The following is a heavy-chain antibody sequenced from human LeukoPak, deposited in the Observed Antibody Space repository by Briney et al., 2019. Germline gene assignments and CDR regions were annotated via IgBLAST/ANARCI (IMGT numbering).Heavy chain of an antibody. V-gene: IGHV3-23*01. J-gene: IGHJ4*02. CDR2: ISGSGGST. CDR3: AKSRNFGSGYYFDY. CDR1: GFTFSSYA. Sequence: GGSLRLSCAASGFTFSSYAMSWVRQAPGNGLEWVSAISGSGGSTYYADSVKGRFTISRDNSKNTLYLQMNSLRAEDTAVYYCAKSRNFGSGYYFDYWGQGTLVTVSS. D-gene: IGHD3-3*01.